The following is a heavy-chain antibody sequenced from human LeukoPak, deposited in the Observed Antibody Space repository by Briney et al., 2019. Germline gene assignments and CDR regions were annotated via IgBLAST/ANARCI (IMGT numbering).Heavy chain of an antibody. J-gene: IGHJ4*02. D-gene: IGHD5-18*01. CDR1: GSTFSSYA. Sequence: GGSLRLSCAASGSTFSSYAMNWVRQAPGKGLEWVSVVYMGGTTYYADSVKGRFTISRDITKNTIYLQMNNLRAEDTAVYYCARGLLRDGYTYSYSFDYWGQGTLVTVSS. CDR2: VYMGGTT. V-gene: IGHV3-66*01. CDR3: ARGLLRDGYTYSYSFDY.